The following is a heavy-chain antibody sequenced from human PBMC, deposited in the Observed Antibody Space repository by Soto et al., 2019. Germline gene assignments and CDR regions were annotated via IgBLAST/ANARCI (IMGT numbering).Heavy chain of an antibody. CDR3: ARGRGFLSTVTTYFDY. J-gene: IGHJ4*01. CDR2: INHSGST. Sequence: SFSGYYWSWIRQPPGKGLEWIGEINHSGSTNYNPSLKSRVTISVDTSKNQFSLKLSSVTAADTAVYYCARGRGFLSTVTTYFDYWGHGTLVTVSS. CDR1: SFSGYY. D-gene: IGHD4-17*01. V-gene: IGHV4-34*01.